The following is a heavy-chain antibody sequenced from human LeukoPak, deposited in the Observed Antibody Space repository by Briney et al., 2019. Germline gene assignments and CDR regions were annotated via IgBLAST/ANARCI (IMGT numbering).Heavy chain of an antibody. J-gene: IGHJ4*02. CDR3: ARGSGSGRSSY. D-gene: IGHD3-10*01. CDR1: GGSFSGYY. Sequence: SETLSLTCAVYGGSFSGYYWSWIRQPPGKGLEWIGEINRSGSTNYNPSLKSRVTISVDTSKNQFPLKLSSVTAADTAVYYCARGSGSGRSSYWGQGTLVTVSS. CDR2: INRSGST. V-gene: IGHV4-34*01.